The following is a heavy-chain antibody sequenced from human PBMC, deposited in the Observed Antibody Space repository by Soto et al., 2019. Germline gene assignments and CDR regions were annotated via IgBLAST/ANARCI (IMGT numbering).Heavy chain of an antibody. CDR2: INTGNGNT. V-gene: IGHV1-3*04. Sequence: QVQLVQSGAEVKKPGASVKDACKASGITYTTYAIHWVRQAPGQGLEWMGWINTGNGNTRYSQRFQGRVTLTTDTSASTAYMDVSSLTSEDTAVYYCARAISGYVSWGQGTLITVSS. J-gene: IGHJ5*02. CDR1: GITYTTYA. CDR3: ARAISGYVS. D-gene: IGHD5-12*01.